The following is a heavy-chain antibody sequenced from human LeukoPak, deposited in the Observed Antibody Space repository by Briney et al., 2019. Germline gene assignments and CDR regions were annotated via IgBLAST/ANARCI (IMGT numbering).Heavy chain of an antibody. CDR3: ARLRSSKYYYDSSGFDY. CDR1: GYSFTSYW. V-gene: IGHV5-51*01. CDR2: IYPGDSDT. J-gene: IGHJ4*02. D-gene: IGHD3-22*01. Sequence: GESLKISCKGSGYSFTSYWIGWVRQMPGKGLEWMGIIYPGDSDTRYSPSFQGQVTISADKSISTDYLQWSSLKASDTAMYYCARLRSSKYYYDSSGFDYWGQGTLVTVSS.